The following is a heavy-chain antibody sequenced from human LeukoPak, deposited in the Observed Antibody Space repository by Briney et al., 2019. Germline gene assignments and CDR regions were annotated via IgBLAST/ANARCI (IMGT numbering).Heavy chain of an antibody. Sequence: SETLSLTCAVSGGSISSSNWWSWVRQPPGKGLEWIGEIYHSGSTNYNPSLKSRVTISVDKSKNQFSLKLSSVTAADTAVYYCARLRCSGGSCYSEFSDYYYGMDVWGQGTTVTVSS. J-gene: IGHJ6*02. D-gene: IGHD2-15*01. V-gene: IGHV4-4*02. CDR1: GGSISSSNW. CDR3: ARLRCSGGSCYSEFSDYYYGMDV. CDR2: IYHSGST.